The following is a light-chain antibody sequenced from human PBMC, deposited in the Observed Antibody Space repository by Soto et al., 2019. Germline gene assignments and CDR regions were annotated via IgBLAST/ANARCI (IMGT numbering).Light chain of an antibody. J-gene: IGKJ1*01. CDR3: QQYGSSPRP. CDR1: QSVSSSY. V-gene: IGKV3-20*01. Sequence: ESVLTQAPGTLSLSPGERATLSCRASQSVSSSYLAWYRQIPGQAPSLLMYGASSMATGIPERFSGTGSGTDFSLTISRLEPEDFAVYYCQQYGSSPRPFGQGSKVDIK. CDR2: GAS.